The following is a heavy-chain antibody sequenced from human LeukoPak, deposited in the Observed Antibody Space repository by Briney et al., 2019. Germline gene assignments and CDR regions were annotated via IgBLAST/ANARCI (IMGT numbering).Heavy chain of an antibody. J-gene: IGHJ6*02. D-gene: IGHD3-10*01. V-gene: IGHV3-21*01. CDR2: ISSSSGYI. CDR1: GFTFSSYS. CDR3: VREMGGSGSYYYYGMDV. Sequence: GGSLRLSCAASGFTFSSYSMNWVRQAPGKGLEWVSSISSSSGYIYYADSVKGRFTISRDNAKNSLYLQMNSLRAEDTAVYYCVREMGGSGSYYYYGMDVWGQGTTVTVSS.